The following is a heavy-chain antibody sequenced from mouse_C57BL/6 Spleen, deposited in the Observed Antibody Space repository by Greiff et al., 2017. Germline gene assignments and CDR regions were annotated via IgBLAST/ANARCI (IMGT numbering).Heavy chain of an antibody. CDR3: ARDWGGYFDY. J-gene: IGHJ2*01. CDR2: INPSHGGT. CDR1: CYTFTSYW. V-gene: IGHV1-53*01. Sequence: VQLQQPGTELVKPGASVTLSFKASCYTFTSYWMHWVKHRPGQGLEWIGTINPSHGGTHYNEKFKSKATLTVDQSSSTAYMQLSSLTSEDSAVYYCARDWGGYFDYWGQGNTLTVSS. D-gene: IGHD4-1*01.